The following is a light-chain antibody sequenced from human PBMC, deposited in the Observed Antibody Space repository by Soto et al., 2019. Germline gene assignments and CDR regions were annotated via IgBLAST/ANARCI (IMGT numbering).Light chain of an antibody. Sequence: QSVLTQPPSASGTPGQRVTISCSGGSSNIGSNTVNWYQQLPGTATKLLIYSNNQRPSGVPDRFSGSKSGTSASLAISGLQSEDEADYYCAAWDDSLNGVVFGGGTKVTVL. J-gene: IGLJ2*01. CDR3: AAWDDSLNGVV. V-gene: IGLV1-44*01. CDR1: SSNIGSNT. CDR2: SNN.